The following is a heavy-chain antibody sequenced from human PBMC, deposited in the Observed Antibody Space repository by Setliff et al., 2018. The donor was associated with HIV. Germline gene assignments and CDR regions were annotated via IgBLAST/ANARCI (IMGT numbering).Heavy chain of an antibody. Sequence: SETLSLTCAVSGGSISSSNWWSWVRQPPGKGLEWIGKIYHSGSTHYNPSLKSRASISLDTSKNQFSLNLTSSSAADTAVYYCARGPATSGLAYYMDVWGKGTTVTVSS. D-gene: IGHD3-22*01. CDR3: ARGPATSGLAYYMDV. CDR1: GGSISSSNW. V-gene: IGHV4-4*02. CDR2: IYHSGST. J-gene: IGHJ6*03.